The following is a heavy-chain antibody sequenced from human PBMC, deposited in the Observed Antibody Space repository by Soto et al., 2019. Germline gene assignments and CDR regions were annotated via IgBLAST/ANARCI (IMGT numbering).Heavy chain of an antibody. CDR1: GYTLTDLS. Sequence: XSVKVSCKVSGYTLTDLSMHWVRQAPGKGLEWMXGFDHXDGETIYAQKXXGRVTMTXXKSKDTAYMELSSMRSEDTAVYYCAKDGSSGTIPETFDYWGQGTLVT. CDR3: AKDGSSGTIPETFDY. CDR2: FDHXDGET. J-gene: IGHJ4*02. V-gene: IGHV1-24*01.